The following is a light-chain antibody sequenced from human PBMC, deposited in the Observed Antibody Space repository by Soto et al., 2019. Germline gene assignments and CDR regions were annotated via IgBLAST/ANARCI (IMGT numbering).Light chain of an antibody. CDR3: LQYDNLPIT. CDR1: QDISNY. J-gene: IGKJ5*01. CDR2: DAS. Sequence: DIQMTQSPSSLSASVGDIVTITCQARQDISNYLNWYQQKPGKAPKLLIYDASNLETGVPSRFSGSGSGTDFTFTISSLQPEDIATYYCLQYDNLPITFGKGTRLEIK. V-gene: IGKV1-33*01.